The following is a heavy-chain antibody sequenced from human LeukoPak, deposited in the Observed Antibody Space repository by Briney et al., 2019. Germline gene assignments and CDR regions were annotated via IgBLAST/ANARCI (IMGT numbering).Heavy chain of an antibody. CDR3: ARQTAMAIGGYYYYYMDV. J-gene: IGHJ6*03. Sequence: SETLSLTCTVSGGSISSYYWSWIRQPPGKGLEWIGYIYYSGSTNYNPSLKSRVTISVDTSKNQFSLKLSSVTAADTAVYYCARQTAMAIGGYYYYYMDVWGKGTTVTVSS. CDR2: IYYSGST. D-gene: IGHD5-18*01. V-gene: IGHV4-59*01. CDR1: GGSISSYY.